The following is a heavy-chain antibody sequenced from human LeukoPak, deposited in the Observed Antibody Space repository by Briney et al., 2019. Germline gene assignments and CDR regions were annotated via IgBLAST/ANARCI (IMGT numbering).Heavy chain of an antibody. Sequence: KTSETLSLTCTVSGGSISSYYWSWIRQPAGKGLEWIGRIYTSGSTNYNPSLKSRVTMSVDTSKNQFSLKLSSVTAADTAVYYCARERGYCSSTSCYNWFDPWGQGTLVTVSS. J-gene: IGHJ5*02. CDR1: GGSISSYY. D-gene: IGHD2-2*01. CDR2: IYTSGST. V-gene: IGHV4-4*07. CDR3: ARERGYCSSTSCYNWFDP.